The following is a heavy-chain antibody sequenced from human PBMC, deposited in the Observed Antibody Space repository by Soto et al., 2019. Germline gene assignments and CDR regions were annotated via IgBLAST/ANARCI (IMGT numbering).Heavy chain of an antibody. CDR2: IFWDDDK. J-gene: IGHJ4*02. Sequence: QITLKESGPALVRPTQTLTLTCSFSGFSLTTRGVAVGWIRQPPGKALEWLALIFWDDDKWYSPCLSIRLTITEDTSKNQVVLTMTNMYPVDTATSDSAHRSRGYAYYFDQWGQGTLVTVSS. D-gene: IGHD5-12*01. V-gene: IGHV2-5*02. CDR1: GFSLTTRGVA. CDR3: AHRSRGYAYYFDQ.